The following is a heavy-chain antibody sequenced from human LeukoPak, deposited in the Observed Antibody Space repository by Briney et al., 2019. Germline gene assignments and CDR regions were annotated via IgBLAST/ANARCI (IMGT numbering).Heavy chain of an antibody. CDR1: GGSISGSNYY. CDR2: IYYIGST. CDR3: ARDSGMLTGYFDN. Sequence: SETLSLTCTVSGGSISGSNYYWSWIRQAPGKGLEWIGYIYYIGSTNYNPSLKSRVTISVDTSKNRISLKLSSVTAADTAIYYCARDSGMLTGYFDNWGQGTLVTVSS. V-gene: IGHV4-61*01. J-gene: IGHJ4*02. D-gene: IGHD3-9*01.